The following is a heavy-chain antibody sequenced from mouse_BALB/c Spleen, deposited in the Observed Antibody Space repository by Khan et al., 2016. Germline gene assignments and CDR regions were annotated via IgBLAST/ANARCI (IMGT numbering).Heavy chain of an antibody. V-gene: IGHV5-6-3*01. CDR2: INSNGGST. CDR1: GFTFSSYG. CDR3: AYAMDY. J-gene: IGHJ4*01. Sequence: EVELVESGGGLVQPGGSLKLSCAASGFTFSSYGMSWVRQTPDKRLELVATINSNGGSTYYPDSVKGRFTISRDNAKNTLYLQMSSLKSEDTAMYYCAYAMDYWGQGASVTVSA.